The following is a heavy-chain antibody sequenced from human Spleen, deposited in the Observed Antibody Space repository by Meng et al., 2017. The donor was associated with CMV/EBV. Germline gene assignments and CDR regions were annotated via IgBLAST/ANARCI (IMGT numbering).Heavy chain of an antibody. J-gene: IGHJ5*02. Sequence: SETLSLTCAVYGGSFSGYYWSLIRQPPGKGLEWIGEIIHSGSTNYNPSLRSRVTISVDTSKNQFSLKLTSMTAADTAVYYCARGSRGYPRPDPRQSANWFDPWGQGTLVTVSS. CDR2: IIHSGST. CDR3: ARGSRGYPRPDPRQSANWFDP. V-gene: IGHV4-34*01. CDR1: GGSFSGYY. D-gene: IGHD6-13*01.